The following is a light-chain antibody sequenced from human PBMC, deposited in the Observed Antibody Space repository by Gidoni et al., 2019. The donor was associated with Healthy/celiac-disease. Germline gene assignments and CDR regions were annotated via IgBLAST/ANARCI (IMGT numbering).Light chain of an antibody. CDR2: DAS. V-gene: IGKV3-11*01. CDR1: QSVSSY. CDR3: QQRSSWPLT. J-gene: IGKJ4*01. Sequence: EIVLTQSPATLSLSPGERATLSCRASQSVSSYVAWYQQKPGQAPRLLIYDASNRATGIPARFSGSGSGTDFTLTISSLEAEDFAVYYCQQRSSWPLTFGGGTKVEIK.